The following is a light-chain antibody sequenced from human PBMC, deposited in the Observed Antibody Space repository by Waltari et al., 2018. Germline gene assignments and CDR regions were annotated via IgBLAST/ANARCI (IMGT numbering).Light chain of an antibody. J-gene: IGLJ2*01. CDR2: QDS. CDR1: KLGYNY. Sequence: SYELTQPPSVSVSPGQTASITCSGAKLGYNYACWYQQKPGQSPVLVIYQDSKRPSGIPERFSGSNSGNTATLTISGTQAMDEADYYCQAWDSSTVVFGGGTKLTVL. V-gene: IGLV3-1*01. CDR3: QAWDSSTVV.